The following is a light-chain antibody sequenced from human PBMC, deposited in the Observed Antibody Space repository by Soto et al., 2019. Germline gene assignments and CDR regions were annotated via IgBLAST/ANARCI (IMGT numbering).Light chain of an antibody. CDR3: CSFAGTFYV. V-gene: IGLV2-11*01. CDR2: DVS. CDR1: STDVGAYNY. Sequence: QSALTQPRSVSGSPGQSVTISCTGTSTDVGAYNYVSWYQQHPGEATKLIIYDVSNWPSGVPDRFSGSKSGITASLTISGLQAEDEADYYCCSFAGTFYVFGTGTKVTVL. J-gene: IGLJ1*01.